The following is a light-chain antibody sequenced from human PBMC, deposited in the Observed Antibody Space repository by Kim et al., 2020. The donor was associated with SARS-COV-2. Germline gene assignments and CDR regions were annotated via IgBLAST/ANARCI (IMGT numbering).Light chain of an antibody. CDR3: QQYGSSWT. CDR1: QSVSSSD. J-gene: IGKJ1*01. V-gene: IGKV3-20*01. CDR2: GAS. Sequence: EIVLTQSPGTLSLSPGERATLSCRASQSVSSSDLAWYQQQPGHAPRRLIYGASSRATGIPDRFSGSESGTDFTLTISRLEAEDFAVYYCQQYGSSWTSGQGTKVDIK.